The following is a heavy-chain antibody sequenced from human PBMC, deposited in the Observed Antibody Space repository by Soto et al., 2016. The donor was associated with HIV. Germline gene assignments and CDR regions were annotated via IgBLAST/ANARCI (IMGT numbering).Heavy chain of an antibody. D-gene: IGHD6-19*01. CDR2: ISWNSGNI. CDR1: GFSFDEYA. J-gene: IGHJ4*02. Sequence: EVQLVEAGGGLVQPGRSLRLSCTSSGFSFDEYAMHWVRQVPGKGLEWVSGISWNSGNIGYADSVKGRFTISRDNTKNSLYLQMDSLRAEDTAWYYCVKDNSGWYYFDYWARERWSPSPQ. V-gene: IGHV3-9*01. CDR3: VKDNSGWYYFDY.